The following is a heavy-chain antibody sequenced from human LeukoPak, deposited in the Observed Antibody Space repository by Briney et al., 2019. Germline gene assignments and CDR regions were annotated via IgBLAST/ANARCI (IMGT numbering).Heavy chain of an antibody. CDR2: VSNDGVNK. D-gene: IGHD3-16*01. V-gene: IGHV3-30-3*01. Sequence: GGSLRLSCAASGFTFSIYVMHWVRQAPGKGLEWVAFVSNDGVNKYYADSVKGRFTISRDNSKNTLYLQMNSLRPEDTAMYYCARQPGGVSWFDPWGQGTLATVSS. CDR1: GFTFSIYV. J-gene: IGHJ5*02. CDR3: ARQPGGVSWFDP.